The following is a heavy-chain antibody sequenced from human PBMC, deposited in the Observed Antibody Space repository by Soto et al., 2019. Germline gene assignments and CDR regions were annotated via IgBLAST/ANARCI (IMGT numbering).Heavy chain of an antibody. CDR1: GYTFTNYG. CDR3: ARPPQVTRSYYFNGLDD. CDR2: ISTSNSNT. V-gene: IGHV1-18*01. Sequence: QVQLVQSGGEVKKPGAAVMVSCKASGYTFTNYGISWVRQAPGQGLEWMGWISTSNSNTAYAQKFQDRVTMTTDTSTSTAYMELRSLRPDDTAVYYCARPPQVTRSYYFNGLDDWGQGTTVTVSS. J-gene: IGHJ6*02. D-gene: IGHD5-18*01.